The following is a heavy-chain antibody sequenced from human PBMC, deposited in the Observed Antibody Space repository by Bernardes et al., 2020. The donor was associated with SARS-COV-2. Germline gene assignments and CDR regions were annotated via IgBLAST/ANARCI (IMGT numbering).Heavy chain of an antibody. CDR3: LRDSGNIVTPTERFDY. CDR1: GGSISSSNYY. CDR2: IYSSGNS. Sequence: SETLSLTCTVSGGSISSSNYYWGWIRQAPGKGLEWIGSIYSSGNSYYSPSLQSRVTVSVYTSQYQFSLNVTSVTAADTAVYYCLRDSGNIVTPTERFDYWGQGTLVTVSS. J-gene: IGHJ4*02. D-gene: IGHD4-4*01. V-gene: IGHV4-39*07.